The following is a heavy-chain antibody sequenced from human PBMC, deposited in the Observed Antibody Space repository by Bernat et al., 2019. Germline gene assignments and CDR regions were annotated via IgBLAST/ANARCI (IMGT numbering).Heavy chain of an antibody. V-gene: IGHV3-30*02. CDR2: IRYDGSKK. CDR3: AKSVYSSDNYGMDV. CDR1: GFTFSSFG. J-gene: IGHJ6*02. D-gene: IGHD6-19*01. Sequence: QVHLLESGGGVVQPGGSLRLSCAASGFTFSSFGMPWFRQAPGKGLEWVALIRYDGSKKYYADSVKGQVTISRDNSKNMLYLQMNSLRAEDTAVYYCAKSVYSSDNYGMDVWGQGTTVTVSS.